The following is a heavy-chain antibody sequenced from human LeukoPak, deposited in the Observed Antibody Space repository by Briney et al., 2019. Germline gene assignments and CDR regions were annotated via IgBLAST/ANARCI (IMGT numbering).Heavy chain of an antibody. D-gene: IGHD2-15*01. CDR1: GFTFSSYA. Sequence: GRSLRLSCAASGFTFSSYAMSWVRQPPRRGMNWVSNISGSGDITYYADSMTARFTITRDNSKDTLVLQMHSLRPGDTAVYYCGKEDTPATDNYCHQTTLITTSS. CDR2: ISGSGDIT. CDR3: GKEDTPATDNY. J-gene: IGHJ4*02. V-gene: IGHV3-23*01.